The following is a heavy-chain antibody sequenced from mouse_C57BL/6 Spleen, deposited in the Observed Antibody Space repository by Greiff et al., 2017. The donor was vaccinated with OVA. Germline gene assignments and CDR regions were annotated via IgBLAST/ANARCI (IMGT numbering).Heavy chain of an antibody. D-gene: IGHD1-1*01. CDR1: GYTFTDYY. CDR2: INPNNGGT. Sequence: EVQLQQSGPELVKPGASVKISCKASGYTFTDYYMNWVKQSHGKSLEWIGDINPNNGGTSYNQKFKGKATLTVDKSSSTAYMELRSLTSEDSAVYYCARPPSYGSSLFAYWGQGTLVTVSA. J-gene: IGHJ3*01. V-gene: IGHV1-26*01. CDR3: ARPPSYGSSLFAY.